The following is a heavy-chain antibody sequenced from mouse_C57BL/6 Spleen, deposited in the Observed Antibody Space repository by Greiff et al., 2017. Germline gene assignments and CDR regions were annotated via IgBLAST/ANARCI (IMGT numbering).Heavy chain of an antibody. Sequence: VQLQQPGAELVKPGASVKMSCKASGYTFTSYWITWVKQRPGQGLEWIGDIYPGSGSTNYNEKFKSKATLTVDTSSSTAYMQLSSLTSEDSAVYYCAALTTVVPYWYFDVWGTGTTVTVSS. D-gene: IGHD1-1*01. CDR3: AALTTVVPYWYFDV. V-gene: IGHV1-55*01. CDR2: IYPGSGST. J-gene: IGHJ1*03. CDR1: GYTFTSYW.